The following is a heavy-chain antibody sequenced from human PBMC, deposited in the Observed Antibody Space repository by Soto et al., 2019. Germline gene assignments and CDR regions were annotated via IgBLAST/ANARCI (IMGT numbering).Heavy chain of an antibody. Sequence: SETLSLTCSIYSGSFSGYYWSWIRQPPGKGLEWIGEISQSGNTNYSPSLKSRVSISIDTSKKQFSLNLASVSAADTAVYYCARAPKVSGSSQTRPDFWGQGTLVTVPQ. CDR2: ISQSGNT. J-gene: IGHJ4*02. V-gene: IGHV4-34*01. CDR3: ARAPKVSGSSQTRPDF. CDR1: SGSFSGYY. D-gene: IGHD6-6*01.